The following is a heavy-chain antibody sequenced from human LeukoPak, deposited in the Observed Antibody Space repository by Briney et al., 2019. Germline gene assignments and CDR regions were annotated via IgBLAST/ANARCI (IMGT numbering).Heavy chain of an antibody. CDR3: ARHSHSGYGGYENAFDL. CDR1: GDSVSSSTYY. Sequence: PSETLSLTCTVSGDSVSSSTYYWAWLRQPPGKGLEWIGNICYSVSTYYNPSLRSRVTMSVDTSKNQFSLRLSSVTAADTAIYYCARHSHSGYGGYENAFDLWGQGTMVSVSS. J-gene: IGHJ3*01. D-gene: IGHD5-12*01. CDR2: ICYSVST. V-gene: IGHV4-39*01.